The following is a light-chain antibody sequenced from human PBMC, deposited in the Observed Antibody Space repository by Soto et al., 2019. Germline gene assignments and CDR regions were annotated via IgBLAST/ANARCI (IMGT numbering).Light chain of an antibody. Sequence: AIQLTQSPSSLSASVGDRVTITCRASQGIRSALAWYQQKPGKGPKVLIYDASTLESGVPSRFSGSGSGTDLTLTISSLQPEDFETYYCQQFQYSPPFGGGTKVEIK. V-gene: IGKV1D-13*01. J-gene: IGKJ4*02. CDR1: QGIRSA. CDR2: DAS. CDR3: QQFQYSPP.